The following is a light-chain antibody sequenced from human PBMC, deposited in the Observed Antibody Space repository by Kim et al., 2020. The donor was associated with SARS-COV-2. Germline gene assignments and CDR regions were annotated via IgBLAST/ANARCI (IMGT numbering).Light chain of an antibody. CDR2: DAS. Sequence: DIQMTQSPSSLSASVGDRVTITCRATQGITSHLNWYQQKPGRAPKLLISDASSLQGGVPSRFSGSGSGTEFTLTISSLQPEDFATYFCQQSNIFPLTFGGGTKVDIK. CDR3: QQSNIFPLT. CDR1: QGITSH. J-gene: IGKJ4*01. V-gene: IGKV1-39*01.